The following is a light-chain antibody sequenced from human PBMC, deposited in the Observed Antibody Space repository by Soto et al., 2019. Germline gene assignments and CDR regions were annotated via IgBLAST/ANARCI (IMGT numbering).Light chain of an antibody. CDR3: QQYNNWPLT. J-gene: IGKJ4*01. CDR1: QSVDIS. CDR2: GAS. V-gene: IGKV3-15*01. Sequence: PGERVTLSCRASQSVDISLAWYQQKPGQAPRVLIYGASTRATGIPARFSGSGSGTEFTLTISSLQSEDFAVYYCQQYNNWPLTFGGGTKVDIK.